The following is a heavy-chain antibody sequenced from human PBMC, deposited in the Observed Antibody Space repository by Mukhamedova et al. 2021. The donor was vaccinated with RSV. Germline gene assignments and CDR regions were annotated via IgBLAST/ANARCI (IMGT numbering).Heavy chain of an antibody. V-gene: IGHV3-21*01. CDR1: N. CDR3: ARGWSTPDY. J-gene: IGHJ4*02. CDR2: ISSSASNI. D-gene: IGHD5/OR15-5a*01. Sequence: NMNWVRRAPGKGLEWVSSISSSASNIYYADSVKGRFTISRDNTKNSLYLQMKSLRAEDTAMYYCARGWSTPDYWGQGTLVTVSS.